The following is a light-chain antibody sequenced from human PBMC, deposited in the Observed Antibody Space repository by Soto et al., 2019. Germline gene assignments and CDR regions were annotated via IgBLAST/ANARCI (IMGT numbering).Light chain of an antibody. V-gene: IGKV3-15*01. CDR3: QQYNFWPPLT. CDR1: QSVNSN. Sequence: EIVMTQSPATLSVSPGERATLSCRASQSVNSNLAWYRQKPGRAPRLLISDASTRATGVPARFSGSGSGTEFTLTISRLQSEDSGIYYCQQYNFWPPLTFGGGTKVEIK. J-gene: IGKJ4*01. CDR2: DAS.